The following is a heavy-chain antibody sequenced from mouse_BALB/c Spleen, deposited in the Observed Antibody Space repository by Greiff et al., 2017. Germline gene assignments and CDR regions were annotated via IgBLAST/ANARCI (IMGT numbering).Heavy chain of an antibody. V-gene: IGHV14-3*02. CDR1: GYTFTDYN. J-gene: IGHJ3*01. CDR3: ARSGYDTWFAY. CDR2: IDPANGNT. Sequence: EVKLMESGPELVKPGASVKIPCKASGYTFTDYNMHWVKQRPEQGLEWIGRIDPANGNTKYDPKFQGKATITADTSSNTAYLQLSSLTSEDTAVYYCARSGYDTWFAYWGQGTLVTVSA. D-gene: IGHD3-1*01.